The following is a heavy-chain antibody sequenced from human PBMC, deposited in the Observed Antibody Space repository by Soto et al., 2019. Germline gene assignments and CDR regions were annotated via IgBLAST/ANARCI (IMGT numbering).Heavy chain of an antibody. Sequence: SATLSLTCTVSGGSISSGGYYWSWIRQPPGKGLEWIGEINHSGSTNYNPSLKSRVTISVDTSKNQFSLKLSSVTAADTAVYYCARGQGYYYYYYMDVWGKGTTVTVSS. CDR3: ARGQGYYYYYYMDV. CDR1: GGSISSGGYY. V-gene: IGHV4-39*07. J-gene: IGHJ6*03. CDR2: INHSGST.